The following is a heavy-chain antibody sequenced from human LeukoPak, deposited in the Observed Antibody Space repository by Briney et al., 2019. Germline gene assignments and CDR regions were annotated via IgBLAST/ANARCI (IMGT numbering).Heavy chain of an antibody. D-gene: IGHD3-9*01. J-gene: IGHJ6*02. CDR2: IYYSGST. CDR1: GGSISSYY. CDR3: ARDPGYYDILTGYYNYYYGMDV. Sequence: SETLSLTCTVSGGSISSYYWSWIRRPPGKGLEWIGYIYYSGSTNYNPSLKSRVTISVDTSKNQFSLKLSSVTAADTAVYYCARDPGYYDILTGYYNYYYGMDVWGQGTTVTVSS. V-gene: IGHV4-59*01.